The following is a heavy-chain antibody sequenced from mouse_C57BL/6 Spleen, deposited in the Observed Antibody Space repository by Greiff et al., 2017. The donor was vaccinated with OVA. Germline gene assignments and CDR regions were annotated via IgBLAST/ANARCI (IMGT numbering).Heavy chain of an antibody. J-gene: IGHJ3*01. D-gene: IGHD2-4*01. CDR1: GFTFSDYG. Sequence: EVQLVESGGGLVKPGGSLKLSCAASGFTFSDYGMHWVRQAPEKGLEWVAYISSGSSTIYYADTVKGRFTISRDNAKNTLFLQMTSLRSEDTAMYYCARRDYDYDVGFAYWGQGTLVTVSA. V-gene: IGHV5-17*01. CDR3: ARRDYDYDVGFAY. CDR2: ISSGSSTI.